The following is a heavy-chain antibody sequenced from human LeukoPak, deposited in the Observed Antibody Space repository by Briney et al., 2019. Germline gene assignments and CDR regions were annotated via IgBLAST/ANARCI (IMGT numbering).Heavy chain of an antibody. CDR1: GYSFTSNW. CDR3: ARGGDYYDSSGYYPPFFDY. D-gene: IGHD3-22*01. Sequence: GESLKISCKGSGYSFTSNWIGWVRQMPGKGLEWMGIIYPGDSDTRYSPSFQGQVTISADKSISTAYLQWSSLRASDTAMYYCARGGDYYDSSGYYPPFFDYWGQGTLVTVSS. V-gene: IGHV5-51*01. CDR2: IYPGDSDT. J-gene: IGHJ4*02.